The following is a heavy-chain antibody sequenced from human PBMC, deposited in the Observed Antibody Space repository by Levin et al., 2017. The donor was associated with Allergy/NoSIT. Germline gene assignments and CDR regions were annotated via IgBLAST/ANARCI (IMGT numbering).Heavy chain of an antibody. V-gene: IGHV3-15*01. CDR3: TTADRRGYYYYGMDV. J-gene: IGHJ6*02. CDR1: GFTFSNAW. CDR2: IKSKTDGGTT. Sequence: GESLKISCAASGFTFSNAWMSWVRQAPGKGLEWVGRIKSKTDGGTTDYAAPVKGRFTISRDDSKNTLYLQMNSLKTEDTAVYYCTTADRRGYYYYGMDVWGQGTTVTVSS.